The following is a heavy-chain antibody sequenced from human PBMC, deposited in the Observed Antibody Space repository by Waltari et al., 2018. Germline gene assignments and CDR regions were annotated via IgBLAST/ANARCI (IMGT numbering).Heavy chain of an antibody. Sequence: EVQLVASGGGLVQPGGSLRLACAALGFTFSSYWMPWVRQAPGKGLVWVSRINGDGGSTSYADSVKGRFTISRDNANNTLYLQMNSLRAEDTAVYYCTRTRYCSTTNCQVDWFDPWGQGTLVTVSS. J-gene: IGHJ5*02. CDR1: GFTFSSYW. CDR2: INGDGGST. D-gene: IGHD2-2*01. V-gene: IGHV3-74*01. CDR3: TRTRYCSTTNCQVDWFDP.